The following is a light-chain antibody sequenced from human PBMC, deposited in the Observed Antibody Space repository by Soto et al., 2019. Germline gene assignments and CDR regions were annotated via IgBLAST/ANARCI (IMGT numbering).Light chain of an antibody. J-gene: IGLJ1*01. CDR1: SSDVGGYNY. Sequence: QSVLTQPPSASGSPGQSVTISCTGTSSDVGGYNYVSWYQQHPGKAPKLMIYEVSKRPSGVPDRFSGYKSGNTASLTVSGRQAEDEADYYCSSYAGSNNFVFGTGTALTVL. CDR2: EVS. CDR3: SSYAGSNNFV. V-gene: IGLV2-8*01.